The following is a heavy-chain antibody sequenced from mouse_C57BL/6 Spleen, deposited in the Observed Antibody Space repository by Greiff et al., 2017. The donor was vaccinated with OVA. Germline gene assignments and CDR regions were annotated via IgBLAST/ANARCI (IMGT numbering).Heavy chain of an antibody. D-gene: IGHD1-1*01. J-gene: IGHJ1*03. Sequence: DVMLVESGGGLVKPGGSLKLSCAASGFTFSDYGMHWVRQAPEKGLEWVAYISSGSSTIYYADTVKGRFTISRDNAKNTLFLQMTSLRSEDTAMYYCARDYYGSRNWYFDVWGTGTTVTVSS. V-gene: IGHV5-17*01. CDR1: GFTFSDYG. CDR3: ARDYYGSRNWYFDV. CDR2: ISSGSSTI.